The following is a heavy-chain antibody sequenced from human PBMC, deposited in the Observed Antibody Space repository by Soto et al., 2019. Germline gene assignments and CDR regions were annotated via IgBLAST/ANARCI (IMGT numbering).Heavy chain of an antibody. D-gene: IGHD6-19*01. CDR3: ANQEGLIAVTFDY. J-gene: IGHJ4*02. Sequence: PGGSLRLSCAASGFTFSSYSMNWVRQAPGKGLEWVAYISNNSSNKYYADSVKGRFTISRDNSKNTLYLQMNSLRAEDTAVYYCANQEGLIAVTFDYWGQGTLVTVSS. V-gene: IGHV3-30*02. CDR1: GFTFSSYS. CDR2: ISNNSSNK.